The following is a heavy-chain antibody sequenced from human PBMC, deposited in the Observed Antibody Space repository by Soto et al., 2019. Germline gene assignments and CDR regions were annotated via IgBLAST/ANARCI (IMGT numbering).Heavy chain of an antibody. V-gene: IGHV4-59*01. J-gene: IGHJ4*02. D-gene: IGHD1-20*01. CDR2: VFHTGNT. CDR1: GDSIRSYY. Sequence: SETLSLTCSVSGDSIRSYYWTWIRQPPGKGLQWIGYVFHTGNTNYNPSLKSRVTISEDASKNQVTLRLTSATAADTAVYFCAREQYNWKIWGQGTLVTAPQ. CDR3: AREQYNWKI.